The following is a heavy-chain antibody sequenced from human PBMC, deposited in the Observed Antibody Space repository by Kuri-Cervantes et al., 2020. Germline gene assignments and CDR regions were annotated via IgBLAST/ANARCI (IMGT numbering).Heavy chain of an antibody. CDR2: LNPSGGST. D-gene: IGHD5-18*01. Sequence: ASVKVSCKASGYTFTSHFIHWVRQAPGQGLEWMGVLNPSGGSTTYAQKFQGRVTMTRDTSISTAYMELSGLRSDDTAVYYCARSGGPHTSKKRNYYYSGMDVWGQGTTVTVSS. CDR3: ARSGGPHTSKKRNYYYSGMDV. J-gene: IGHJ6*02. V-gene: IGHV1-46*01. CDR1: GYTFTSHF.